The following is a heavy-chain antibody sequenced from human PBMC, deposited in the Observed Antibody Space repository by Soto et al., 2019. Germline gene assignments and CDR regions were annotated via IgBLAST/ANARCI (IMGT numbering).Heavy chain of an antibody. CDR1: GGSISSDY. Sequence: KPSETLSLTCTVSGGSISSDYWSWIRQPPGRGLEWIGYIYYSGSSNYNPSLRSRVTMSLDTSKNQFSLKLSSVTAADTAVYYCARPYSGTYWAAFDIWGQGTMVTVSS. D-gene: IGHD1-26*01. CDR2: IYYSGSS. V-gene: IGHV4-59*01. CDR3: ARPYSGTYWAAFDI. J-gene: IGHJ3*02.